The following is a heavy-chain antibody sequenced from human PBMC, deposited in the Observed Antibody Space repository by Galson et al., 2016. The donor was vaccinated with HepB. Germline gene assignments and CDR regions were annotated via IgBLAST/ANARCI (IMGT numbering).Heavy chain of an antibody. D-gene: IGHD2-8*01. Sequence: SETLSLTCTVSGGSVSNPYCFWGWVRQPPGKGLEWIGLIYYSGDTHYSPSLESRVTMSVDTSKNQFSLKLTSVTVADTSLYLCARSSASRNGYFGYWGRGALVTGSP. CDR1: GGSVSNPYCF. J-gene: IGHJ4*01. CDR3: ARSSASRNGYFGY. V-gene: IGHV4-39*01. CDR2: IYYSGDT.